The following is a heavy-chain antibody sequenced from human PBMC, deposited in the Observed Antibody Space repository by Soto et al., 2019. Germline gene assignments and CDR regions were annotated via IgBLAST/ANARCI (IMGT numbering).Heavy chain of an antibody. Sequence: QVQLQESGPGLVKPSQTLSLTCTVSGGAISTGGYYWNWIRQHPGKGLEWIGYFYYIGGTYYNPSLKSRATISVTTSKNHFSLKLSSVTAADTAVYYCARSVLPWGQGTLVTVSS. CDR2: FYYIGGT. CDR1: GGAISTGGYY. V-gene: IGHV4-31*03. CDR3: ARSVLP. J-gene: IGHJ5*02.